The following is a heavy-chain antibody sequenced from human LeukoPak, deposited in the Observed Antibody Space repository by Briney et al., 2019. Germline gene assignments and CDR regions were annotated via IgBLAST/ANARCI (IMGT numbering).Heavy chain of an antibody. CDR1: GDSISDSDYY. Sequence: PSETLSLTCTVSGDSISDSDYYWGWIRQPPGKGLEWIGSIYYSGSTYYNPSLKSRVTISVDTSKNQFSLKLSSVTAADTAVYYCARFKYYYDSSGYYFRWFDPWGQGTLVTVSS. CDR3: ARFKYYYDSSGYYFRWFDP. V-gene: IGHV4-39*07. D-gene: IGHD3-22*01. CDR2: IYYSGST. J-gene: IGHJ5*02.